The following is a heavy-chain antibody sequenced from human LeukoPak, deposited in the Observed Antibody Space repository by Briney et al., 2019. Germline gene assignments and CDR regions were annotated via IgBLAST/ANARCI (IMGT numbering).Heavy chain of an antibody. Sequence: GGSLRLSCAASGFTFSKYAMTWVRQAPGKGLECVSAIGGSVAETYSADSVKGRFTISRDNSENTLYLQMNSLRAEDTAIYYCAKGTVGTYYFYYMDVWGKGTTVTVSS. J-gene: IGHJ6*03. CDR3: AKGTVGTYYFYYMDV. D-gene: IGHD6-13*01. CDR2: IGGSVAET. CDR1: GFTFSKYA. V-gene: IGHV3-23*01.